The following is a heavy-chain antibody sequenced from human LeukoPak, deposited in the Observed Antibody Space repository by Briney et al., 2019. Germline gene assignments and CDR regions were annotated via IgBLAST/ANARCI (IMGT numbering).Heavy chain of an antibody. CDR1: GGSIRSGDHH. CDR3: ARDLGGYPFFMDV. CDR2: LDESGRP. D-gene: IGHD2-15*01. J-gene: IGHJ6*03. Sequence: SETLSLTCSVFGGSIRSGDHHWAWVRQPPGKGLEFIGSLDESGRPYYNRPLKSRVSISGDTSGKQFSLNLTSVTAADTDVYFCARDLGGYPFFMDVWGRGTTVIVSS. V-gene: IGHV4-39*07.